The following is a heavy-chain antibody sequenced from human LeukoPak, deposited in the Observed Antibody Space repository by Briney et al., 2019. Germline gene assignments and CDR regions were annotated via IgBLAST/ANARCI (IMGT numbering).Heavy chain of an antibody. CDR2: IYTSGST. J-gene: IGHJ5*02. V-gene: IGHV4-4*07. CDR1: GGSFSGYY. Sequence: SETLSLTCAVYGGSFSGYYWSWIRQPAGKGLEWIGRIYTSGSTNYNPSLKSRVTMSVDTSKNQFSLKLNSVTAADTAVYYCARERALYYYDSSGYYSWFDPWGQGTLVTVSS. CDR3: ARERALYYYDSSGYYSWFDP. D-gene: IGHD3-22*01.